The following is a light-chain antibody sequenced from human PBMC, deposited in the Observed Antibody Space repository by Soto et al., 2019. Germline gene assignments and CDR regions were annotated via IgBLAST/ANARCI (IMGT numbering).Light chain of an antibody. Sequence: DIVLTQSPGTLSLSPGERATLSCRTSQTVSSAYLAWYKQKPGQAPRLLIYGASSRATGIPDRFSGSGSGTAFTLTINRLEPEDSAVYYCQQYGSSPLYSFGQGTKLEIK. CDR3: QQYGSSPLYS. CDR2: GAS. CDR1: QTVSSAY. V-gene: IGKV3-20*01. J-gene: IGKJ2*01.